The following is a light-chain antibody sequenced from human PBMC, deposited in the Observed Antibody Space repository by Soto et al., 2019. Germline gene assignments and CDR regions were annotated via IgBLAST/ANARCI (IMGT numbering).Light chain of an antibody. CDR2: DAS. Sequence: TQSPSSLSASVGDRVTITCRASQSATTYLAWYQQKPGQAPRLLIYDASDRATGIPARFSGSGSGTDFTLTISSLEPEDFAVYYCQQRSNWPPSITFGQGTRLE. J-gene: IGKJ5*01. V-gene: IGKV3-11*01. CDR1: QSATTY. CDR3: QQRSNWPPSIT.